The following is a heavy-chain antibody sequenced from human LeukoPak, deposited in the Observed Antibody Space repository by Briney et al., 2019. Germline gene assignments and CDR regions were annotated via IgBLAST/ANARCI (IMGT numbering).Heavy chain of an antibody. V-gene: IGHV3-73*01. Sequence: GGSLRLSCAASGFTFSDSAMHWVRQASGKGLEWIGRIRGKPKGYATSYAESVKGRFTISREDSKNTAYLQMDSLKTEDTAVYYCARLQPLVIPAAKLGFDYWGQGTLVTVSS. CDR2: IRGKPKGYAT. CDR1: GFTFSDSA. CDR3: ARLQPLVIPAAKLGFDY. J-gene: IGHJ4*02. D-gene: IGHD2-2*01.